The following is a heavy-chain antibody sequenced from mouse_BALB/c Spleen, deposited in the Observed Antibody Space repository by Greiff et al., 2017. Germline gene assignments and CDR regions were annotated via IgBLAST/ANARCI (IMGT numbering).Heavy chain of an antibody. CDR1: GFTFSSYG. CDR3: ARSGGAMDY. J-gene: IGHJ4*01. CDR2: INSNGGST. Sequence: EVQVVESGGGLVQPGGSLKLSCAASGFTFSSYGMSWVRQTPDKRLELVATINSNGGSTYYPDSVKGRFTISRDNAKNTLYLQMSSLKSEDTAMYYCARSGGAMDYWGQGTSVTVSS. V-gene: IGHV5-6-3*01. D-gene: IGHD3-1*01.